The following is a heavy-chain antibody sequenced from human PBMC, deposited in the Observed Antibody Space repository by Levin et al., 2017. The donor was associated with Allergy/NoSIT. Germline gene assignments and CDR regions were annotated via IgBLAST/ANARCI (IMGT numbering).Heavy chain of an antibody. J-gene: IGHJ3*02. CDR3: ARGFHLQLVRAFDI. CDR1: GGSISSGGYY. Sequence: PSETLSLTCTVSGGSISSGGYYWSWIRQHPGKGLEWIGYIYYSGSTYYNPSLKSRVTISVDTSKNQFSLKLSSVTAADTAVYYCARGFHLQLVRAFDIWGQGTMVTVSS. D-gene: IGHD6-13*01. CDR2: IYYSGST. V-gene: IGHV4-31*03.